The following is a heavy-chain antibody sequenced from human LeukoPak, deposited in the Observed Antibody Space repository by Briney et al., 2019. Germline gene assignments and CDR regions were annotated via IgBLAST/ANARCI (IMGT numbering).Heavy chain of an antibody. CDR2: INPTTGDT. D-gene: IGHD2-15*01. V-gene: IGHV1-46*01. J-gene: IGHJ3*02. CDR3: ARYGFSAVWQGGWHAFDI. CDR1: GYTFTSYY. Sequence: ASVKLSCKASGYTFTSYYMHWVRQAPGQGLEWMGIINPTTGDTTYAQKFQGRFTMTRDMSTSTVYMELSSLTSEDTAVFYCARYGFSAVWQGGWHAFDIWGQGTVVTVSS.